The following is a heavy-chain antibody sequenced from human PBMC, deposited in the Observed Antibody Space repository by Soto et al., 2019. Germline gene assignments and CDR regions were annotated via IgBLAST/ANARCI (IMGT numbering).Heavy chain of an antibody. CDR2: ISGSGGTI. D-gene: IGHD6-19*01. CDR1: GFTLSSYS. J-gene: IGHJ4*02. V-gene: IGHV3-48*02. CDR3: ARETGLRSSGWSYYFDF. Sequence: EVQLAESGGGMVQPGGSLRVSCAASGFTLSSYSMHWVRQAPGKGLEWVSYISGSGGTIYYADSVKGRFTISRDNAKNSLSVQMNRLRDEDTAVYFCARETGLRSSGWSYYFDFWGQGTRVTVSS.